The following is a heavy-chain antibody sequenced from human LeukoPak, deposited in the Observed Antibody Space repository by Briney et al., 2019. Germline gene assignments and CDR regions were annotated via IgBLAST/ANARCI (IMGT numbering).Heavy chain of an antibody. V-gene: IGHV1-69*06. CDR2: VIPIFNSA. CDR3: ASPTGFDVLDL. Sequence: SVRVSYKAFGGTFSSLAFSWVRQAAGQGLEWMGRVIPIFNSAKYAPWFQDRVTITADTSTSTAYMALGSLRSEDTAVYYCASPTGFDVLDLWGQGTMVTVSS. D-gene: IGHD4-11*01. CDR1: GGTFSSLA. J-gene: IGHJ3*01.